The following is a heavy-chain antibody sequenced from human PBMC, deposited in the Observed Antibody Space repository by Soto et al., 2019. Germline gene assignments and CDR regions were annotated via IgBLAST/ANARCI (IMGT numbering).Heavy chain of an antibody. D-gene: IGHD3-16*01. Sequence: EVQLAESGGGLVKPGGSLRLYCAASGFTFSTYYMNWVRQAPGKGLEWVSSIIESGNYMYYADSVKGRFTISRDNARNSLYLQMARLTAEATAVYYCAREGEGRTAYFDYWGQGALVTVSS. V-gene: IGHV3-21*01. CDR3: AREGEGRTAYFDY. CDR1: GFTFSTYY. CDR2: IIESGNYM. J-gene: IGHJ4*02.